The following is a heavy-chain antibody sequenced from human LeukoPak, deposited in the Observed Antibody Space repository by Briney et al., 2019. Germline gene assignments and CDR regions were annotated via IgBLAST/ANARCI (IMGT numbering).Heavy chain of an antibody. Sequence: SETLSLTCTVSGGSISSSSYYWGWIRQPPGKGLEWIGSIYYSGSTYYNPSLKSRVTISVDTSKNQFSLKLSSVTAADTAVYYCARVSYYYGSGRVGFDPWGQGTLVTVSS. CDR3: ARVSYYYGSGRVGFDP. CDR2: IYYSGST. CDR1: GGSISSSSYY. V-gene: IGHV4-39*07. J-gene: IGHJ5*02. D-gene: IGHD3-10*01.